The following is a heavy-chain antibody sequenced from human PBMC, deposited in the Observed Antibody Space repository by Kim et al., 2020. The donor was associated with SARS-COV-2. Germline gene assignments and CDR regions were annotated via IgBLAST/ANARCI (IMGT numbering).Heavy chain of an antibody. CDR3: ARGRGTSITTDWFDP. Sequence: SETLSLTCTVSGDPINGYYLSWIRQSAGRGLQWIGRIHSNGNTNYNPSLKSRVAMSVDTSKNEVSLKLKSVTAADSALYYCARGRGTSITTDWFDPWGQGTLVTVSS. J-gene: IGHJ5*02. CDR1: GDPINGYY. D-gene: IGHD3-16*01. V-gene: IGHV4-4*07. CDR2: IHSNGNT.